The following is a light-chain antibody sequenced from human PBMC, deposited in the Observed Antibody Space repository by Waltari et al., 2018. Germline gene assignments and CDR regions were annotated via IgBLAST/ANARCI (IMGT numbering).Light chain of an antibody. CDR1: ALPKKY. CDR2: EDT. V-gene: IGLV3-10*01. CDR3: SSTDNSDNHKVV. Sequence: SYDLTQPPSVSASPGQTAMITCSGDALPKKYAFWYQQKSGRAPVVVIYEDTKRPSGIPERFSGSSSGTMATLTISGAQVEDEADYYCSSTDNSDNHKVVFGGGTKLTVL. J-gene: IGLJ2*01.